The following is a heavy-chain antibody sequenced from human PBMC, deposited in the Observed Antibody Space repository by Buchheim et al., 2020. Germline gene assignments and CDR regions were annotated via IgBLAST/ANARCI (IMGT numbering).Heavy chain of an antibody. Sequence: DVQLVESGGGLVQPGGSLRLSCAASEFPLSAYWMSWVRQAPGKGLEWVANINNGGSGTSYVDSVKGRFTISRDNAEESLFLQMNSLRVEDTAVYYCAGYFHSYAMDVWGHGTT. J-gene: IGHJ6*02. CDR2: INNGGSGT. V-gene: IGHV3-7*01. CDR3: AGYFHSYAMDV. CDR1: EFPLSAYW. D-gene: IGHD2-2*01.